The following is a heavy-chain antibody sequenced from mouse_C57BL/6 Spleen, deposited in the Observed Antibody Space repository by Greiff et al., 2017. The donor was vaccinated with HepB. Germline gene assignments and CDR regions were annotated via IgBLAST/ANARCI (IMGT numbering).Heavy chain of an antibody. V-gene: IGHV1-39*01. D-gene: IGHD1-1*01. CDR1: GYSFTDYN. CDR2: INPNYGTT. CDR3: ARVWAGGSSVYWYIDV. Sequence: EVQLQQSGPELVKPGASVKISCKASGYSFTDYNMHWVKQSNGESLEWIGVINPNYGTTSYNQKFKGKATLTVDKSSSTAYMQLNSLTSEDSAVYCCARVWAGGSSVYWYIDVWGKGTTVTVSS. J-gene: IGHJ1*03.